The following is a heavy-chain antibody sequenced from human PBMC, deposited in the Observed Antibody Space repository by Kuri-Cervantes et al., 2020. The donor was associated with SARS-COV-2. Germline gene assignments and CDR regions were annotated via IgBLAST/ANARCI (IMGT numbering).Heavy chain of an antibody. CDR1: GFTFSTYS. V-gene: IGHV3-30*02. D-gene: IGHD1-26*01. CDR2: IRYDGSNK. Sequence: GESLKISCAASGFTFSTYSMTWVRQAPGKGLEWVAFIRYDGSNKYYADPVKGRFTISRDNSKNTLYLQMNSLRAEDTAVYYCANRGALSGSYYYYYYYYIDVWGKGTKVTVSS. J-gene: IGHJ6*03. CDR3: ANRGALSGSYYYYYYYYIDV.